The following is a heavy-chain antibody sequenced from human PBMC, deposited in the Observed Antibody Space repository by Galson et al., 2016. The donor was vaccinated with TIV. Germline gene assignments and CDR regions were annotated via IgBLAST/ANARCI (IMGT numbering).Heavy chain of an antibody. V-gene: IGHV4-59*01. J-gene: IGHJ3*01. CDR2: ISDSGRS. D-gene: IGHD2-8*02. CDR1: SDSIFNFY. CDR3: ARDLVLGVFDV. Sequence: SETLSLTCTISSDSIFNFYVSWIRQPPGKGLEWIAYISDSGRSNKSPSLERRVTISVDTSKKQISLKLKSVTAADTAVYYCARDLVLGVFDVWGQGTMVSVSS.